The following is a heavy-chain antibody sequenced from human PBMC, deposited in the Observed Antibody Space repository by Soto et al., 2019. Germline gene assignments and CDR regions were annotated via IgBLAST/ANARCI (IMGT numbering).Heavy chain of an antibody. CDR2: IYYSGST. Sequence: PSETLSLTCTVSGGSISSYYWSWIRQPPGKGLEWIGYIYYSGSTNYNPSLKSRVTISVDTSKNQFSLKLSSVTAADTAVYYCARRWGRTFDSWGQGTLVTVSS. CDR1: GGSISSYY. V-gene: IGHV4-59*08. CDR3: ARRWGRTFDS. J-gene: IGHJ4*02. D-gene: IGHD7-27*01.